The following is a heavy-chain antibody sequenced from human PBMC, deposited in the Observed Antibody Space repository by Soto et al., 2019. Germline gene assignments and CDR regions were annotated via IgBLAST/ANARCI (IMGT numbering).Heavy chain of an antibody. CDR3: ASPVWRHDYKWGYFDL. CDR1: GFTFSSYA. V-gene: IGHV3-30-3*01. J-gene: IGHJ2*01. CDR2: ISYDGSNK. D-gene: IGHD4-4*01. Sequence: QVQLVESGGGVVQPGRSLRLSCAASGFTFSSYAMHWVRQAPGKGLEWVAVISYDGSNKYYADSVKGRFTISRDNSKNXRYLQMNRLRAEDTAVYYCASPVWRHDYKWGYFDLWGRGTLVTVSS.